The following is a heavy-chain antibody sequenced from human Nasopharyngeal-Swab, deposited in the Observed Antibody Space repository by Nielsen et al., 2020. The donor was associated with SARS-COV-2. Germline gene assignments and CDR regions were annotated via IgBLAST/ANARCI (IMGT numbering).Heavy chain of an antibody. CDR2: INTNTGNT. V-gene: IGHV7-4-1*02. J-gene: IGHJ5*02. CDR3: ARDLPDYVFSADWFDP. Sequence: ASVKVSCKASGYTFTSYAMNWVRQAPGQGLEWMGWINTNTGNTTYAQGFTGRFVFSLDTSVSTAYLQISSLKAEDTAVYYCARDLPDYVFSADWFDPWGQGTLVTVSS. CDR1: GYTFTSYA. D-gene: IGHD3-16*01.